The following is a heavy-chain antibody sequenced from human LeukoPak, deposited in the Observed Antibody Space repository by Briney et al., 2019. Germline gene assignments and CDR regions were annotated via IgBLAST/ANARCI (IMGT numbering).Heavy chain of an antibody. CDR1: GFTFSDYY. D-gene: IGHD6-19*01. CDR3: AKRYSSGWYNWFDP. Sequence: GGSLRLSCAASGFTFSDYYMSWIRQAPGKGLEWGSYISSSGSTIYYADSVKGRFTISRDNAENSLYLQMNSLRAEDTAVYYCAKRYSSGWYNWFDPWGQGTLVTVSS. J-gene: IGHJ5*02. CDR2: ISSSGSTI. V-gene: IGHV3-11*01.